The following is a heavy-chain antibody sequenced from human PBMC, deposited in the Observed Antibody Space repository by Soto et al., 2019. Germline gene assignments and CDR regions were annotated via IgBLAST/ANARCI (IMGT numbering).Heavy chain of an antibody. J-gene: IGHJ4*02. Sequence: GGSLRLSCAASGFTFSSYAMSWVRQAPGKGLEWVSAISGSGGSTHYADSVKGRFTISRDNSKNTLYLQMNSLRAENTAVYYCAKDPNTIFGVGLFDYWGQGTLVTVSS. V-gene: IGHV3-23*01. CDR1: GFTFSSYA. CDR3: AKDPNTIFGVGLFDY. D-gene: IGHD3-3*01. CDR2: ISGSGGST.